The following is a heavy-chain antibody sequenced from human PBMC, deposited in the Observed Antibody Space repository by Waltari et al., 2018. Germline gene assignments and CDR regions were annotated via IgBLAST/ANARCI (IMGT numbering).Heavy chain of an antibody. CDR1: ALKVSTSF. CDR3: ARFYGSGSYFES. J-gene: IGHJ4*02. Sequence: EVQLVETGGGLIQPGGSLRLSCAAPALKVSTSFLSWVRQAPGKGLEWVSYIYSGGSAYYIDSVKGRFTISRDNSKNTLYLQMNRLTADDTAVYYCARFYGSGSYFESWGQGALVTVSS. CDR2: IYSGGSA. V-gene: IGHV3-53*02. D-gene: IGHD3-10*01.